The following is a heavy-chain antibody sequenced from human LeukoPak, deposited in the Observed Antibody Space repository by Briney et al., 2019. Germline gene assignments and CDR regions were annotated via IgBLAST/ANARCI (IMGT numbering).Heavy chain of an antibody. CDR2: IWYDGSNK. CDR3: AKDSGYCSSTSCYLYYYYYGMDV. J-gene: IGHJ6*02. Sequence: GRSLRLSCAASGFTFSSYGMHWVRQAPGKGLEWEAVIWYDGSNKYYADSVKGRFTISRDNSKNTLYLQMNSLRAEDTAVYYCAKDSGYCSSTSCYLYYYYYGMDVWGQGTTVTVSS. D-gene: IGHD2-2*01. CDR1: GFTFSSYG. V-gene: IGHV3-33*06.